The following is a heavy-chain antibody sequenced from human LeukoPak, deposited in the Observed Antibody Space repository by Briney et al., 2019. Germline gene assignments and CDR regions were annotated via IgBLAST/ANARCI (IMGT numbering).Heavy chain of an antibody. D-gene: IGHD3-22*01. CDR2: IYYSGST. CDR1: GDSISSYY. V-gene: IGHV4-59*08. J-gene: IGHJ4*02. CDR3: ARTPAYHYDSSGYPNDPFDY. Sequence: SETLSLTCTVSGDSISSYYWSWIRQPPGKGLEWIGYIYYSGSTNYNPSLKSRVTISVDTSKNQFSLKLSSVTAADTAVYYCARTPAYHYDSSGYPNDPFDYWGQGTLVTVSS.